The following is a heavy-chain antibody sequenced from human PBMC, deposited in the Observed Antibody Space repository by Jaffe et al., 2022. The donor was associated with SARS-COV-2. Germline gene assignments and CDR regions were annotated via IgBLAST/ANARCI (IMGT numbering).Heavy chain of an antibody. CDR1: GFTFSNYA. D-gene: IGHD4-17*01. J-gene: IGHJ3*02. CDR3: AREQSVMTTGTTSFYGDAFDI. Sequence: EMQLLESGGGLVQPGGSLGLSCAASGFTFSNYAMTWVRQAPGKGLQWVSSIRNSGSTTNYADAVKGRFTISRDNSKNTVYLQMDSLRAEDTAIYYCAREQSVMTTGTTSFYGDAFDIWGQGTVVTVSS. CDR2: IRNSGSTT. V-gene: IGHV3-23*01.